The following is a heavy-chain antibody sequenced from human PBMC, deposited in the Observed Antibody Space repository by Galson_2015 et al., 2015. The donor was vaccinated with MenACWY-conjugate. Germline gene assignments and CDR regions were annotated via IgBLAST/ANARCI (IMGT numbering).Heavy chain of an antibody. CDR3: AKSAEYSSGWYAIEY. CDR2: ISWDSGSI. Sequence: SLRLSCAGSGFTFDDKDMHWVRQAPGKGLEWVSGISWDSGSIDYADSVKGRFTISRDNAKNSLYLQICSLRAEDTALYYCAKSAEYSSGWYAIEYWGQGALVTVSS. V-gene: IGHV3-9*01. CDR1: GFTFDDKD. J-gene: IGHJ4*02. D-gene: IGHD6-19*01.